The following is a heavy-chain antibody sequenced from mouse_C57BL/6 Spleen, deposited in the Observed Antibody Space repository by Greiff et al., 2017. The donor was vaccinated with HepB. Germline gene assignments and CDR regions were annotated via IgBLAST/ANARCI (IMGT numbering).Heavy chain of an antibody. J-gene: IGHJ4*01. Sequence: EVKLVESGGGLVKPGGSLKLSCAASGFTFSDYGMHWVRQAPEKGLEWVAYISSGSSTIYYADTVKGRFTISRDNAKNTLFLQMTSLRSEDTAMYYCAKNIYYYGSSYVRAMDYWGQGTSVTVSS. D-gene: IGHD1-1*01. CDR2: ISSGSSTI. CDR3: AKNIYYYGSSYVRAMDY. CDR1: GFTFSDYG. V-gene: IGHV5-17*01.